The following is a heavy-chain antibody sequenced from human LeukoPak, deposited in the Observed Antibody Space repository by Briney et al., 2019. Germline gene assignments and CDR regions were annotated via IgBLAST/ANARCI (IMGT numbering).Heavy chain of an antibody. V-gene: IGHV1-24*01. J-gene: IGHJ3*02. CDR1: GYTLTELS. CDR2: FDPEDGET. D-gene: IGHD6-19*01. Sequence: ASVKVSCKVSGYTLTELSMHWVRQAPGKGLEWMGGFDPEDGETIYAQKFQGRVTMTEDTSTDTAYMELSSLRSEDTAVYYCATVVWDSSGWVDAFDIWGQGTMVTVSS. CDR3: ATVVWDSSGWVDAFDI.